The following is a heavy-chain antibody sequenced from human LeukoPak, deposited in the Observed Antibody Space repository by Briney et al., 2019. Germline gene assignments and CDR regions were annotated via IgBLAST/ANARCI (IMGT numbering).Heavy chain of an antibody. D-gene: IGHD1-14*01. CDR1: GFTFTTYW. CDR2: MYYSGST. V-gene: IGHV4-59*12. CDR3: AKGIPEGGFDP. J-gene: IGHJ5*02. Sequence: GSLRLSCAASGFTFTTYWMSWVRQAPGKGLEWIGYMYYSGSTNYNPSLKSRVTISVDTSKSQFSLKLRSVTAADTAVYYCAKGIPEGGFDPWGQGTLVTVSS.